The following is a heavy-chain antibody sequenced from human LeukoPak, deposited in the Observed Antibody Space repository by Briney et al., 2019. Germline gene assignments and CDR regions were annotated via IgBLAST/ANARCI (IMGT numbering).Heavy chain of an antibody. CDR3: ARASKPWLQLT. D-gene: IGHD5-24*01. CDR1: RFTFSNYW. Sequence: PGGSLSLSCAPSRFTFSNYWMICVRQAQGKGLEWVGNIKEDGSEKRYADSVRGRFTISRDNDQTSIYLKMNSLRAEDTAVYYCARASKPWLQLTWGQGTLVTVSS. CDR2: IKEDGSEK. J-gene: IGHJ5*02. V-gene: IGHV3-7*05.